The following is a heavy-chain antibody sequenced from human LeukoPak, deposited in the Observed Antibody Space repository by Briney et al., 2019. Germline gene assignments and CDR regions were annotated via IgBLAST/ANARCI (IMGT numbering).Heavy chain of an antibody. CDR3: ARDNSGNYYYYGMDV. D-gene: IGHD5-12*01. Sequence: ASVKVSCKASGYTFTSYAMHWVRQAPGQRLEWMGWANAGNGNTKYSQKFQGRVTITRDTSASTAYMELSSLRSEDTAVYYCARDNSGNYYYYGMDVWGQGTTVTVSS. CDR2: ANAGNGNT. CDR1: GYTFTSYA. V-gene: IGHV1-3*01. J-gene: IGHJ6*02.